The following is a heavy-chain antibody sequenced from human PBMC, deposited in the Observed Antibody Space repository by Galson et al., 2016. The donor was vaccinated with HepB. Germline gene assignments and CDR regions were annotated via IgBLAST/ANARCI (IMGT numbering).Heavy chain of an antibody. CDR2: IFSRDFET. J-gene: IGHJ4*02. Sequence: QSGAEVKKPGESLKISCKGSGYIFNSYWIGWVRQMPGKGLEWMGIIFSRDFETRYSPSFQGRVTISADMSLSTAYLQWNSLKASDTAIYYCARQGDDYGLAYWGQGALVTVSS. CDR3: ARQGDDYGLAY. CDR1: GYIFNSYW. V-gene: IGHV5-51*01. D-gene: IGHD4-17*01.